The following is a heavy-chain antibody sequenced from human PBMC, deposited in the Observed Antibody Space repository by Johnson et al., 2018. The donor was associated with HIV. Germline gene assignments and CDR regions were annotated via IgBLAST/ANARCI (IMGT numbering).Heavy chain of an antibody. D-gene: IGHD4-17*01. Sequence: QVQLVESGGGLVKPGGSLRLSCAASGFTFSDYYMTWIRQAPGKGLEWLSFISSSGDIIRYAESVKGRFTISRDNAKNSLIIQMNSLRDEDTAVYYCARRTVTALFDIWGQGTLVTVSS. CDR2: ISSSGDII. CDR1: GFTFSDYY. CDR3: ARRTVTALFDI. V-gene: IGHV3-11*04. J-gene: IGHJ3*02.